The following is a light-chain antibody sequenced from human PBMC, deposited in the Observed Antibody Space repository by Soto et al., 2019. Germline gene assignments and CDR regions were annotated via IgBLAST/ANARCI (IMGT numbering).Light chain of an antibody. Sequence: QSVLTQPASVSGSPGQSITISCTGTSSDVGGYNYVSWYQQHPGKAPKLMIYEVSNRPSGIPNRFSGFKSGNTASLTISGLQAEEEADYYCSSYTSSSTLVFGGGTKLTVL. CDR3: SSYTSSSTLV. CDR1: SSDVGGYNY. J-gene: IGLJ3*02. CDR2: EVS. V-gene: IGLV2-14*01.